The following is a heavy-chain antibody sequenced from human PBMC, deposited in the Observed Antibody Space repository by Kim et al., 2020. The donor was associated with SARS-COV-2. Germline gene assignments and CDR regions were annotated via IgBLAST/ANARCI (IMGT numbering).Heavy chain of an antibody. V-gene: IGHV4-34*01. Sequence: QPPGKGLEWIGEINHSGSTNYNPSLKSRVTISVDTSKNQFSLKLSSVTAADTAVYYCARGRCLGSTSCAQLPSIAARRGHWYFDLWGRGTLAT. CDR2: INHSGST. D-gene: IGHD6-6*01. J-gene: IGHJ2*01. CDR3: ARGRCLGSTSCAQLPSIAARRGHWYFDL.